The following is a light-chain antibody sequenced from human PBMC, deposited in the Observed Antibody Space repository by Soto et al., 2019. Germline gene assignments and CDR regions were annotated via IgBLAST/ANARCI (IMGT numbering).Light chain of an antibody. CDR2: DAS. CDR1: QSINSY. J-gene: IGKJ4*01. Sequence: EIVLTQFPATLSLSPGERATLSCRASQSINSYLAWYQQKPGQAPRLLIYDASNRAAGIPARFSGSGSGADFTLTISSLEPEDVAVDYCQHRKNWPPGAAFGGGTKVDIK. V-gene: IGKV3-11*01. CDR3: QHRKNWPPGAA.